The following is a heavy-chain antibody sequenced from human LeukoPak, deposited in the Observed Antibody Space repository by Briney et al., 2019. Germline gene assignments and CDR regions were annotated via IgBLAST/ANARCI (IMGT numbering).Heavy chain of an antibody. J-gene: IGHJ4*02. Sequence: GGSLRLSCAASGFTFSSYWMSWVRQAPGKGLEWVSAISGSGGSTYYADSVKGRFTTSRDNSKNTLYLQMNSLRAEDTAVYYCAKDQGYCSSASCRRFFDCWGQGTLVTVSS. CDR1: GFTFSSYW. V-gene: IGHV3-23*01. CDR2: ISGSGGST. CDR3: AKDQGYCSSASCRRFFDC. D-gene: IGHD2-2*01.